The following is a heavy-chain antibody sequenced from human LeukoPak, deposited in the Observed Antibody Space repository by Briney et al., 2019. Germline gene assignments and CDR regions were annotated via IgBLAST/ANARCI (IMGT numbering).Heavy chain of an antibody. J-gene: IGHJ4*02. CDR2: ISGSGGST. CDR1: GFTFSSYG. D-gene: IGHD6-13*01. Sequence: GGSLRLSCAASGFTFSSYGMHWVRQAPGKGLEWVSAISGSGGSTYYADSVKGRFTISRDNSKNTLYLQMNSLRAEDTAVYYCAKDHLAAAGIFDYWGQGTLVTVSS. CDR3: AKDHLAAAGIFDY. V-gene: IGHV3-23*01.